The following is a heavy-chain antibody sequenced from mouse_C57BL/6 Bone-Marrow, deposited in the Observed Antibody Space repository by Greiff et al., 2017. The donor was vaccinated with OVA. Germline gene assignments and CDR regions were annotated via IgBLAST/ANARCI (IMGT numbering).Heavy chain of an antibody. D-gene: IGHD3-3*01. J-gene: IGHJ1*03. Sequence: YNMHWVKQSHGKSLEWIGYINPNNGGTSYNQKFKGKATSSVNKSSSTAYMELRSLTSEDAAVYYCARREGRPGWYFDVWGTGTTVTVSS. CDR2: INPNNGGT. CDR3: ARREGRPGWYFDV. V-gene: IGHV1-22*01. CDR1: YN.